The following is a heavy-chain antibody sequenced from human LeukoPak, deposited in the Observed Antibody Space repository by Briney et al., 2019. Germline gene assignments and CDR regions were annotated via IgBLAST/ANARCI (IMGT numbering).Heavy chain of an antibody. CDR2: ISTYNGNT. CDR3: AREDYYDSGSFDP. J-gene: IGHJ5*02. CDR1: GYTFTSYG. Sequence: GASVKVSCKASGYTFTSYGILWVRQAPGQGLEWMGWISTYNGNTNYAQKIQGRVTMTTDTSTSTAYMELRSLRSDDTAVYYCAREDYYDSGSFDPWGQGTLVTVSS. D-gene: IGHD3-22*01. V-gene: IGHV1-18*01.